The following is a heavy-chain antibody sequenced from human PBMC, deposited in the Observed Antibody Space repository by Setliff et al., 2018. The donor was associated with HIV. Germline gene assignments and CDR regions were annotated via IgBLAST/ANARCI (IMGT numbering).Heavy chain of an antibody. CDR1: GSTFTSYA. D-gene: IGHD1-1*01. Sequence: GASVKVSCKASGSTFTSYAINWVRQAPGQGLEWMGWINVNNDATNYAQKFQGRVSMTRDTSISTAYMELRSLTSDDTAVYYCARKSLTGTIDSWGQGTLVTVSS. CDR3: ARKSLTGTIDS. CDR2: INVNNDAT. V-gene: IGHV1-2*02. J-gene: IGHJ4*02.